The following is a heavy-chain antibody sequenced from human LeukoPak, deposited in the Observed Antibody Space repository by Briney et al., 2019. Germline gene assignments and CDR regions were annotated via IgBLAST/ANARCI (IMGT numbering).Heavy chain of an antibody. J-gene: IGHJ5*02. D-gene: IGHD3-22*01. CDR2: IYHSGST. V-gene: IGHV4-38-2*01. Sequence: SETLSLTCAVSGYSISSGYYWGWTRPPPGKGLEWIGNIYHSGSTYYNPSLKSRVTISVDTSKNQFSLKPSSVTAADTAVYYCARHQRYYDSSGYYLLNWFDPWGQGTLVTVSS. CDR1: GYSISSGYY. CDR3: ARHQRYYDSSGYYLLNWFDP.